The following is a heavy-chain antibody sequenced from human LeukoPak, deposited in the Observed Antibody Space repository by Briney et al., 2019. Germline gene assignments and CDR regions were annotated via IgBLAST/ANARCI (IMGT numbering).Heavy chain of an antibody. CDR3: ARESILTPFDY. D-gene: IGHD3-9*01. Sequence: QSGGSLRLSCAASGFTFSSYAMHWVRQAPGKGLEWVAVISYDGSNKYYADSVKGRFTISRDNSKNTLYLQMNSLRAEDTAVYYCARESILTPFDYWGQGTLVTVSS. CDR1: GFTFSSYA. V-gene: IGHV3-30-3*01. J-gene: IGHJ4*02. CDR2: ISYDGSNK.